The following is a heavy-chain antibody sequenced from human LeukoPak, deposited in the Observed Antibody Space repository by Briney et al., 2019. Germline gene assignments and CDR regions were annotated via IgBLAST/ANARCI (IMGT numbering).Heavy chain of an antibody. Sequence: KTSETLSLTCTVSGDSISNYYWTWIRQSAGKGLEWIGRISASGSTRYNPSLKSRLTMSVDTSKNQFSLKLTSVTAADTAVYYCARGVVITGLDYWGQGTLVTVSS. CDR1: GDSISNYY. V-gene: IGHV4-4*07. D-gene: IGHD3-22*01. J-gene: IGHJ4*02. CDR2: ISASGST. CDR3: ARGVVITGLDY.